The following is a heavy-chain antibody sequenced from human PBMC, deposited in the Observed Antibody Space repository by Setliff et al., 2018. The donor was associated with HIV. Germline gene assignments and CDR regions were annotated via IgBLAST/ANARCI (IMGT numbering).Heavy chain of an antibody. V-gene: IGHV3-33*03. D-gene: IGHD6-19*01. J-gene: IGHJ3*02. CDR2: IWDDGSNR. CDR1: GFTFSDYH. CDR3: ADFTVSGPPI. Sequence: GGSLRLSCAASGFTFSDYHMDWVRQAPGKGLEWVAVIWDDGSNRYYGDSVKGRFTISRDNSKSTVSLQMNSLSAEDTAVYYCADFTVSGPPIWGQGTMVTVSS.